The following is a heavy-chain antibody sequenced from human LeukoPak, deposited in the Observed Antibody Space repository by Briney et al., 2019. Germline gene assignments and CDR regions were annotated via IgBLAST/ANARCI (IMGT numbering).Heavy chain of an antibody. CDR2: ISYDGSNK. CDR1: GFTFSSYG. Sequence: GRSLRLSCAASGFTFSSYGMHWVRQAPGKGLEWVAVISYDGSNKYYADSVKGRFTISRDNSKNTLYLQINSLRAEDTAVYYCAKDLGGVDYWGQGTLVTVSS. D-gene: IGHD2-8*02. J-gene: IGHJ4*02. CDR3: AKDLGGVDY. V-gene: IGHV3-30*18.